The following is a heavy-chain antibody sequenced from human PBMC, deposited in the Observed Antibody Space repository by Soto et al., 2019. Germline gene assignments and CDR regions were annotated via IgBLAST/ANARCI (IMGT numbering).Heavy chain of an antibody. CDR1: GGSISGDYW. J-gene: IGHJ6*02. D-gene: IGHD1-26*01. V-gene: IGHV4-4*02. CDR3: ERGDSGSYLREGLGYYYVMDI. Sequence: QVRLQESGPGLVKPSGTLSLACVVSGGSISGDYWWTWVRQSPGKGLEWLGEIFHSGSSNSNPSLKTRVTLSVDKSKSEFSLNLNSVTAADKAVYYCERGDSGSYLREGLGYYYVMDIWGQGTTVTVSS. CDR2: IFHSGSS.